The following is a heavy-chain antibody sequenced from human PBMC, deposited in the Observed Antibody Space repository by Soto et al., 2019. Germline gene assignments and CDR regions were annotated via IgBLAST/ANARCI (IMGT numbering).Heavy chain of an antibody. D-gene: IGHD3-10*01. CDR1: GFTFSSYA. CDR3: ATLSEVSFDI. CDR2: ISYDGSNK. Sequence: PGGSLRLSCTASGFTFSSYAMHWVRQAPGKGLEWVAVISYDGSNKYYADSVKGRFTISRDNSKNTMYLQMNSLRVEDTAVYYCATLSEVSFDIWGQGTMVTVS. J-gene: IGHJ3*02. V-gene: IGHV3-30-3*01.